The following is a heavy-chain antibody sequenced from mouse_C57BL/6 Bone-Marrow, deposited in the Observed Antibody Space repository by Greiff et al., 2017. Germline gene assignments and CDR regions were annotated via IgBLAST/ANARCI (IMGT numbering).Heavy chain of an antibody. CDR1: GFTFTSYW. D-gene: IGHD1-1*01. J-gene: IGHJ4*01. CDR3: ERRRLLLLYGMDY. CDR2: IYPTSGRT. V-gene: IGHV1-55*01. Sequence: VQLQQSGAELVKPGASVKMSCTASGFTFTSYWITWVKQRPGQGLEWIGDIYPTSGRTNYNEKFKSKAILTVDTSSTTAYLQLSSLTSEDSAVYDCERRRLLLLYGMDYWGQGTSVTVSS.